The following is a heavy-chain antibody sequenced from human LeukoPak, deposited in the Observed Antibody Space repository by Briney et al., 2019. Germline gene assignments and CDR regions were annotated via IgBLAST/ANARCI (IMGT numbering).Heavy chain of an antibody. D-gene: IGHD3-3*01. Sequence: SKTLSLTCTVSGGSMRSYYWSWIRQPAGKGLEWTGYIYYSGSTNYNPSLKSRVTISVDTSKNQFSLKLSSVTAADTAVYYCARAEGRTIFGILDYWGQGTLVTVSS. CDR2: IYYSGST. CDR1: GGSMRSYY. V-gene: IGHV4-59*01. J-gene: IGHJ4*02. CDR3: ARAEGRTIFGILDY.